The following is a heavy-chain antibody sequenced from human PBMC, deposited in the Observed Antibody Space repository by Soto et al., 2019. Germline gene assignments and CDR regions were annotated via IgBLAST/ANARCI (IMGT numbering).Heavy chain of an antibody. CDR3: ARATSRGYSGYDSVS. J-gene: IGHJ5*02. CDR1: GYTFTSYG. Sequence: QVQLVQSGAEVKKPGASVKVSCKASGYTFTSYGISWVRQAPGQGLEWMGWISAYNGNTNYAQQLQGRVTMTTDTSTSTAYMELRSRRSDDTAVYYCARATSRGYSGYDSVSWGQGTLVTVSS. V-gene: IGHV1-18*01. D-gene: IGHD5-12*01. CDR2: ISAYNGNT.